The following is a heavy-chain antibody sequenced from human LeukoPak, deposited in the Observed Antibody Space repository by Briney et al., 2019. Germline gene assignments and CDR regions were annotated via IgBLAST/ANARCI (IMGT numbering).Heavy chain of an antibody. CDR3: ARERTGGTLT. CDR2: ISSSGSTI. J-gene: IGHJ5*02. CDR1: GFTFSSYE. Sequence: PGGSLRPSCAASGFTFSSYEMNWVRQAPGKGLEWVSYISSSGSTIYYADSVKGRFTISRDNAKNSLYLQMNSLRAEDTAVYYCARERTGGTLTWGQGTLVTVSS. V-gene: IGHV3-48*03. D-gene: IGHD2-15*01.